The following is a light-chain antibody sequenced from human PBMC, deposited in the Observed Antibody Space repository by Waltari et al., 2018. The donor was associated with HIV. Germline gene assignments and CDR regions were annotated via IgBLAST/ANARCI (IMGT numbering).Light chain of an antibody. CDR2: GAS. J-gene: IGKJ3*01. CDR3: QQYDNRPLT. CDR1: QGVSGN. Sequence: EIVMTQSPATLSVSPGERATLSCRASQGVSGNLAWYQQNPGQAPRLLIYGASTRATGIPARFSGSWSGTEFTLTISSLQSEDFAVYYCQQYDNRPLTFGPGTKVDIK. V-gene: IGKV3-15*01.